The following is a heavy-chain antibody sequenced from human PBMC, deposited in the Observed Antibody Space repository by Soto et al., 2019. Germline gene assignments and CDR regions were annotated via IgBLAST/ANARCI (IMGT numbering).Heavy chain of an antibody. Sequence: PWGSQRLSCAASGFTFSSYAMSWVLQSPGKGLEWFSATSGSGGSTYYADSVKGRFTISRDNSKNMVFLQMNSLRAEDTALYYCAKNGLDNSPSAIDSWGPGTLVTVSS. CDR1: GFTFSSYA. V-gene: IGHV3-23*01. CDR3: AKNGLDNSPSAIDS. J-gene: IGHJ4*02. CDR2: TSGSGGST. D-gene: IGHD2-8*01.